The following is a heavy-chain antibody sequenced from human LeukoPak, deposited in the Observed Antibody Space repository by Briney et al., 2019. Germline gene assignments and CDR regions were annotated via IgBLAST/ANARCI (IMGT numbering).Heavy chain of an antibody. J-gene: IGHJ4*02. CDR3: ARVGHETRVFDY. Sequence: GGSLRLSCAVSGFSFSSSSMNWVRQAPGKGLEWVSSISSSSSYIYYADSVKGRFTISRDNAKNSLYLQMNSLRAEDTAVYYCARVGHETRVFDYWGQGTLVTVSS. V-gene: IGHV3-21*01. CDR2: ISSSSSYI. D-gene: IGHD4-17*01. CDR1: GFSFSSSS.